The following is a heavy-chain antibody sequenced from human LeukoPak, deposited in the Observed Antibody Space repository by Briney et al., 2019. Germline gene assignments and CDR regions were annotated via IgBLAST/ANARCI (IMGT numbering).Heavy chain of an antibody. V-gene: IGHV3-23*01. CDR1: GITFSSHA. CDR2: ISGSGGST. J-gene: IGHJ4*02. CDR3: ASVSPVSRYYFDY. D-gene: IGHD3-16*01. Sequence: GGSLRLSCAASGITFSSHAMSWVRQAPGKGLEWVSVISGSGGSTYYADSVKGRFTISRDNSKNTLYLQMNSLRAEDTAVYYCASVSPVSRYYFDYWGQGTLVTVSS.